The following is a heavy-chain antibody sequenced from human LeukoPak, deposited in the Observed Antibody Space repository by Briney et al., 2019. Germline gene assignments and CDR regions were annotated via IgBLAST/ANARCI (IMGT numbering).Heavy chain of an antibody. CDR3: ATAPILRGEGGEHYKYGMDV. Sequence: PSETLSLTCAVSVGSISSGNWWSWARQSPGKGLEWIGEIYHNGTPNYSPSLKSRVTISADTFKNHFSLKLTSVTAADTAVYYCATAPILRGEGGEHYKYGMDVWGQGTTVIVSS. D-gene: IGHD2-2*02. CDR2: IYHNGTP. V-gene: IGHV4-4*02. J-gene: IGHJ6*02. CDR1: VGSISSGNW.